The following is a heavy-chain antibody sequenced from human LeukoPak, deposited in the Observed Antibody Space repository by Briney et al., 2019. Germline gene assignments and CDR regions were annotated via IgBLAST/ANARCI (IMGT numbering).Heavy chain of an antibody. Sequence: AGGSLRLSCAASGFTFSDYYMGWIRQAPGKGLEWVSAISGSGGSTYYADSVKGRFTISRDNSKNTLYLQMNSLRAEDTAVYYCAEHIAAAHYFDYWGQGTLVTVSS. D-gene: IGHD6-13*01. J-gene: IGHJ4*02. V-gene: IGHV3-23*01. CDR3: AEHIAAAHYFDY. CDR1: GFTFSDYY. CDR2: ISGSGGST.